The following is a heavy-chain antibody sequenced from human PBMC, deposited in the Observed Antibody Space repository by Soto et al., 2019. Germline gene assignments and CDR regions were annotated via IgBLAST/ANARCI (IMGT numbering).Heavy chain of an antibody. Sequence: QVQLVESGGGVVQPGRSLRLSCAASGFTFSSYAMHWVRQAPGKGLEWVAVISYDARNTYYADSVKGRFTISRDNSKNTLYLQMNSLRAEDTAVYYCARPGSGYDVLTGQYFYFFHAVDVWGQGTTVTVSS. D-gene: IGHD3-9*01. J-gene: IGHJ6*02. V-gene: IGHV3-30*04. CDR3: ARPGSGYDVLTGQYFYFFHAVDV. CDR1: GFTFSSYA. CDR2: ISYDARNT.